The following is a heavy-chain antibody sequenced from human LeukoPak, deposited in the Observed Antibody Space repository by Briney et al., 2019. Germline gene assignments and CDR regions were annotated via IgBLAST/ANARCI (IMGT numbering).Heavy chain of an antibody. CDR2: IDFTSRYI. Sequence: GGSLRLSCAASGFTFSSYSMNWVRQAPGKGLEWVSSIDFTSRYIYNADSVKGRFTTSRDNAKNSLDLQMNSLRSEDTAVYYCARDHQIAAAVYYFDYWGQGTLVTVSS. CDR1: GFTFSSYS. CDR3: ARDHQIAAAVYYFDY. V-gene: IGHV3-21*01. J-gene: IGHJ4*02. D-gene: IGHD6-13*01.